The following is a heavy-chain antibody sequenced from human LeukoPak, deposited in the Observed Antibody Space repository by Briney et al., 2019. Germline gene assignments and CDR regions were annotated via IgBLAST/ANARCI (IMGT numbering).Heavy chain of an antibody. CDR1: GFTFSSYA. D-gene: IGHD6-19*01. CDR3: AKDGISSGWYVDY. J-gene: IGHJ4*02. V-gene: IGHV3-30*18. Sequence: GGSLRLSCAASGFTFSSYAMSWVRQAPGKGLEWVAVISYDGSNKYYADSVKGRFTISRDNSKNTPYLQMNSLRAEDTAVYYCAKDGISSGWYVDYWGQGTLVSVSS. CDR2: ISYDGSNK.